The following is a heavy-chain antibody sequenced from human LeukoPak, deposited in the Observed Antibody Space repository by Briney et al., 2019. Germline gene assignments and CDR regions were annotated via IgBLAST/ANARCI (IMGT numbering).Heavy chain of an antibody. V-gene: IGHV1-46*03. CDR2: INPSGGST. D-gene: IGHD3-22*01. CDR3: ARDSSGYCFDY. Sequence: ASVKVCCKASGYTFTSYYMHWVRQAPAQGLEWMGIINPSGGSTSYAQKFQGRVTMTRDTSTSTVYMELSSLRSEDTAVYYCARDSSGYCFDYWGQGTLVTVSS. CDR1: GYTFTSYY. J-gene: IGHJ4*02.